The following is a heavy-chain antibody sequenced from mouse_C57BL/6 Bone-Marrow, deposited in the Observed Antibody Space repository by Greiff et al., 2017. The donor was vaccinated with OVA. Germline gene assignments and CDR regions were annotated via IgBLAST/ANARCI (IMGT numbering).Heavy chain of an antibody. CDR2: IYYSGTI. CDR1: GISITTGNYR. J-gene: IGHJ1*03. CDR3: ARENYYGSSHWYFDV. V-gene: IGHV3-5*01. Sequence: DVKLQESGPGLVKPSQPVFLTCTVTGISITTGNYRWSWIRQFPGNKLEWIGYIYYSGTITYNPSLTSRTTITRDTPKNQFFLEMNSLTAEDTATYYCARENYYGSSHWYFDVWGTGTTVTVSS. D-gene: IGHD1-1*01.